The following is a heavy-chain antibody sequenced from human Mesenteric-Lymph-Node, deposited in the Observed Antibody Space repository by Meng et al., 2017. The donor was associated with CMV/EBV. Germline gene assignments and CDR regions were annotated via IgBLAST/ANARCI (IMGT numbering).Heavy chain of an antibody. CDR1: GFIFSSYE. V-gene: IGHV3-NL1*01. CDR2: IYSGGGT. CDR3: AKLVGATHFDS. J-gene: IGHJ4*02. D-gene: IGHD1-26*01. Sequence: GESLKISCAASGFIFSSYEMNWDRQAPGKGLEWVSIIYSGGGTYYADSVKGRFTISRDNSKNTLYLQMNSLRGEDTALYYCAKLVGATHFDSWGQGTLVTVSS.